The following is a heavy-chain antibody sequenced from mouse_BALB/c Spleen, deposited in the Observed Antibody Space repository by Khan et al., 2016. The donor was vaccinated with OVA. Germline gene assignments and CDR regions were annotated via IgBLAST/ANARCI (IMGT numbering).Heavy chain of an antibody. J-gene: IGHJ4*01. D-gene: IGHD2-14*01. CDR3: ARVGYSGTMDY. CDR2: INTYTGEP. V-gene: IGHV9-3-1*01. Sequence: QIQLVQSGPELKKPGEPVKISCKASGYTFTKNGMNWAKQAPGKVLKWMGWINTYTGEPTYADDFKGRFAFSLETSASTAYLQIKNLKNEETDTYFCARVGYSGTMDYWGQGTSVTVSS. CDR1: GYTFTKNG.